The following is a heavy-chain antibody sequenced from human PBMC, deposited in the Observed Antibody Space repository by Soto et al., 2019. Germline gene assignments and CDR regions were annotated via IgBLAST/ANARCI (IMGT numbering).Heavy chain of an antibody. J-gene: IGHJ6*02. V-gene: IGHV1-18*01. Sequence: QVQLVQSGDEVRKPGSSVKVSCKASGYIFVNYGIAWVRQAPGQGLEGMGWISPYSGNTHSASKVQGRLTMTTATSTSTACMDLGSLTSDDTAVYYWAMVDNDVTPTPQVVWGQGTTVTVSS. D-gene: IGHD5-12*01. CDR3: AMVDNDVTPTPQVV. CDR1: GYIFVNYG. CDR2: ISPYSGNT.